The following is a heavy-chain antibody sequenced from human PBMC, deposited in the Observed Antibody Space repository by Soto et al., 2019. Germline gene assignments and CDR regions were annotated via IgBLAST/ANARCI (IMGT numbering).Heavy chain of an antibody. CDR1: GFTFSNCA. D-gene: IGHD1-26*01. Sequence: GGSLRLSCSASGFTFSNCAMHWVRQAPGKGLEYVSGITSEWDRTYHADSVKGRFTISRDNSKNMLYLQMSSLRVDDTAIYYCVKGNQLLRYYFEYWGQGTPVTVSS. CDR3: VKGNQLLRYYFEY. CDR2: ITSEWDRT. V-gene: IGHV3-64D*06. J-gene: IGHJ4*02.